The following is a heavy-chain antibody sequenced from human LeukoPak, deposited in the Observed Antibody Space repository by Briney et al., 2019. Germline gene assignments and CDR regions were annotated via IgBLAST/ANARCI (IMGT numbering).Heavy chain of an antibody. D-gene: IGHD3-16*01. V-gene: IGHV3-21*01. CDR2: ISSSSSYT. J-gene: IGHJ4*02. Sequence: GGSLRLSCAASGFTFSSYSMNWVRQAPGKGLEWVSSISSSSSYTYYADSVKGRFTISRDNAKNSLYLQMNSLRAEDTAVYYCARAHMGDFDYWGQGTLVTVSS. CDR1: GFTFSSYS. CDR3: ARAHMGDFDY.